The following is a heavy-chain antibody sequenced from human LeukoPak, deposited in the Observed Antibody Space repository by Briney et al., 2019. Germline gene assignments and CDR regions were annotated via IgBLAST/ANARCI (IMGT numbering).Heavy chain of an antibody. J-gene: IGHJ5*02. V-gene: IGHV1-2*02. CDR3: ARTAKYSSSWSNWFDP. D-gene: IGHD6-13*01. Sequence: ASVKVSCKASGYTFTTYDINWVRQATGQGLEWMGWINPNSGGTNYAQKFQGRVTMTRDTSISTAYMELSRLRSDDTAVYYCARTAKYSSSWSNWFDPWGQGTLVTVSS. CDR1: GYTFTTYD. CDR2: INPNSGGT.